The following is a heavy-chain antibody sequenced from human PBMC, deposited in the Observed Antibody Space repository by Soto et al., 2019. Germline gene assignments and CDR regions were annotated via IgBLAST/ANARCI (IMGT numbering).Heavy chain of an antibody. CDR2: ISIRGGDE. CDR1: GFTFSSYA. D-gene: IGHD1-1*01. J-gene: IGHJ4*02. CDR3: ARGTKVARQHLDY. Sequence: QVQLVESGGGVVQPGKSLRLSCAASGFTFSSYAMHWARQAPGKGLEWVTVISIRGGDEYYAESVRGRFTISRDDSKNTLYLQMDSLRVEDPAVYYCARGTKVARQHLDYWGQGTMVTVSS. V-gene: IGHV3-30*03.